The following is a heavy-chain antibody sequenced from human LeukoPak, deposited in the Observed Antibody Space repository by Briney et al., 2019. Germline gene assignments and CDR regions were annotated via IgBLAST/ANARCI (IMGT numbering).Heavy chain of an antibody. CDR1: GFTFSSYW. D-gene: IGHD1/OR15-1a*01. J-gene: IGHJ4*02. Sequence: GGSLRLSCAASGFTFSSYWIHWVHQVPGKGLVWVSRIKDGGSTTDYADSVKGRFTISRDNSKNMLYLQMNSLRAEDTAMYYCVKGNWYKLEVFEYWGQGILVTVSS. V-gene: IGHV3-74*01. CDR2: IKDGGSTT. CDR3: VKGNWYKLEVFEY.